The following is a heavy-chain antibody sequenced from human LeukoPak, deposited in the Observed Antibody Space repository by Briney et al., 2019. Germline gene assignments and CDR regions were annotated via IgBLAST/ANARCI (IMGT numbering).Heavy chain of an antibody. J-gene: IGHJ4*02. V-gene: IGHV3-23*01. CDR1: GFTFSSSA. CDR2: ISYIGDKM. D-gene: IGHD2/OR15-2a*01. Sequence: GGSLRLSCEASGFTFSSSAMSWVRQAPGKGLEWVSAISYIGDKMYYADSVKGRFTISRDNSKNTLYLQMNSLRAEDTAVYYCAKRTDSDYGDCWGQGTLVTVSS. CDR3: AKRTDSDYGDC.